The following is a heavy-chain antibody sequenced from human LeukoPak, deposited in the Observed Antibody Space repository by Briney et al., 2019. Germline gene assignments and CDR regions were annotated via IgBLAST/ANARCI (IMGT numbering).Heavy chain of an antibody. J-gene: IGHJ4*02. Sequence: SETLSLTCDVSGVSIQSYWWSWVRKPAGKGLEWIGRIYTTGRTNYSPSFQSRVTMSIDVSSNQFSLTLRSVTAADTAVYYCARSGYTVSAYHSDFWGQGAPVTVSS. CDR2: IYTTGRT. V-gene: IGHV4-4*07. D-gene: IGHD5-18*01. CDR3: ARSGYTVSAYHSDF. CDR1: GVSIQSYW.